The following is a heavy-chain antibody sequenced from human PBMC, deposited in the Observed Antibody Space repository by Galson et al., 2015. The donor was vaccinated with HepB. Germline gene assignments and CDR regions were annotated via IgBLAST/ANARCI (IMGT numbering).Heavy chain of an antibody. D-gene: IGHD1-7*01. CDR3: ATNLPGETGTTNYYGRDV. CDR2: FDPEDGET. V-gene: IGHV1-24*01. CDR1: GYTLTELS. Sequence: SVKVSCKVSGYTLTELSMHWVRQAPGKGLEWMGGFDPEDGETIYAQKFQGRVTMTEDTSTDTAYMELSSLRSEDTAVYYYATNLPGETGTTNYYGRDVWAKGPRSPSP. J-gene: IGHJ6*02.